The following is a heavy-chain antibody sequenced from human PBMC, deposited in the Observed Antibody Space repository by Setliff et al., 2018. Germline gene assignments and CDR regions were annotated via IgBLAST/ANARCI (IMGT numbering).Heavy chain of an antibody. Sequence: ASVKVSCKASGYTFTESIVSWVRQAPGQGIEWLGWIGVYSGNTYTAQRFQGRVTMTTDTSTNMAYLELRGLRSDDTAVYYCLRLVRYCSRTSCQRTSGDEVWGQGTLVTVSS. CDR2: IGVYSGNT. V-gene: IGHV1-18*01. CDR3: LRLVRYCSRTSCQRTSGDEV. CDR1: GYTFTESI. J-gene: IGHJ4*02. D-gene: IGHD2-8*01.